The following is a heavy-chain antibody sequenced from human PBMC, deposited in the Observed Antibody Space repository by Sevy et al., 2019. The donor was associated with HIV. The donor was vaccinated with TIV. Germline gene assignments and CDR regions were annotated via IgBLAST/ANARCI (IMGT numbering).Heavy chain of an antibody. J-gene: IGHJ6*03. CDR1: GFTFSSYG. V-gene: IGHV3-33*06. Sequence: GGSLRLSCAASGFTFSSYGMHWVRQAPGKGLEWVAVIWYDGSNKYYADSVKGRFTIARDNSRNTLYLQMNSLRAEDTAVYYCAKSGLRSSGYYYYMDVWGKGTTVTVSS. CDR3: AKSGLRSSGYYYYMDV. CDR2: IWYDGSNK. D-gene: IGHD4-17*01.